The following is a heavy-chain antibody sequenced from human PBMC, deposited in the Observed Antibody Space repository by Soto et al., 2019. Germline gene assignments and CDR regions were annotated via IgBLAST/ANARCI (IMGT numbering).Heavy chain of an antibody. CDR3: ARAPARCSGGSCYPMGWYFDL. J-gene: IGHJ2*01. CDR1: GYTFTSYY. D-gene: IGHD2-15*01. V-gene: IGHV1-46*03. Sequence: ASVKVSCKASGYTFTSYYMHWVRQAPGQGLEWMGIINPSGGSTSYAQKFQGRVTMTRDTSTSTVYMELSSLRSEDTAVYYCARAPARCSGGSCYPMGWYFDLWGRGTLVTVSS. CDR2: INPSGGST.